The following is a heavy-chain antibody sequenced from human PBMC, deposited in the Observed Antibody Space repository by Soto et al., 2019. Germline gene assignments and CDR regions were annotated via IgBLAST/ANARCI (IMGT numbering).Heavy chain of an antibody. CDR2: IKQDGSEK. Sequence: GGSLRLSCAASGFTFSSYWMSWVRQAPGKGLEWVANIKQDGSEKYYVDSVKGRFTISRDNAKNSLYLQMNSLRAEDTAVYYCARAVDCSGGSCEDLGYYYYYYMDVWGKGTTVTVSS. D-gene: IGHD2-15*01. CDR3: ARAVDCSGGSCEDLGYYYYYYMDV. J-gene: IGHJ6*03. V-gene: IGHV3-7*01. CDR1: GFTFSSYW.